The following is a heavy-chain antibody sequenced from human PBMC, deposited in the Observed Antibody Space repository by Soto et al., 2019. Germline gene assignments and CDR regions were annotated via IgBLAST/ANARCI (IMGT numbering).Heavy chain of an antibody. CDR3: ARDVYYDSSGYYAH. Sequence: KPGGSLRLSCAGSGFTFIGHSLNWVRQAPGKGLEWLSSINSGSTYIYYADSVKGRFTISRDDAKNSLYLQMNSLRAEDTAVYYCARDVYYDSSGYYAHWGQGTLVTVSS. D-gene: IGHD3-22*01. J-gene: IGHJ4*02. V-gene: IGHV3-21*01. CDR1: GFTFIGHS. CDR2: INSGSTYI.